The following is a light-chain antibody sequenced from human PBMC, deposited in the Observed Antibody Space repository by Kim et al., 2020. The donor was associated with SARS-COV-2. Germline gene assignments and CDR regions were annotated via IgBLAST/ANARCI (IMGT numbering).Light chain of an antibody. CDR2: ATS. CDR1: QSLSTTY. CDR3: QQYFTSPWT. Sequence: APGERATLSCGTSQSLSTTYLAWYQQKPGLAPRLLIYATSSRATGIPDRFSGSGSGTDFTLTISRLEPEDFAVYYCQQYFTSPWTFGPGTRVEIK. J-gene: IGKJ1*01. V-gene: IGKV3D-20*01.